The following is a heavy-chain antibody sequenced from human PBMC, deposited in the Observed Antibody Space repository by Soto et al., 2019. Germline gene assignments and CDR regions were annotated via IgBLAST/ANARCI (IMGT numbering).Heavy chain of an antibody. Sequence: EVQLVESGGGLVQPGGSLRLSCAGSGFTFSDHYMDWVRQAPGKGLEWVGRSRNKVNSYTTEYAASVKGRFTISRDDSKNSMYLQMNSLNNEDTAVYFCTRGGEPTTGYYCPMDVWGRGTTVTVSS. V-gene: IGHV3-72*01. CDR3: TRGGEPTTGYYCPMDV. J-gene: IGHJ6*02. CDR1: GFTFSDHY. D-gene: IGHD1-26*01. CDR2: SRNKVNSYTT.